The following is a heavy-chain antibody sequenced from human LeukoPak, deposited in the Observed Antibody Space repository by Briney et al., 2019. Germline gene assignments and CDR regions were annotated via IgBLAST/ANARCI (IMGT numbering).Heavy chain of an antibody. J-gene: IGHJ2*01. CDR3: ARSYSSGWYGDWYFDL. CDR2: INPNRGDT. V-gene: IGHV1-2*02. Sequence: ASVKVSCKASGYTFTGYYMHWVRQAPGQGLEWMGWINPNRGDTKFAREFQGRVTMTRDTSISTAYMELSRLRSDDTAVYYCARSYSSGWYGDWYFDLWGRGTLVTVSS. D-gene: IGHD6-19*01. CDR1: GYTFTGYY.